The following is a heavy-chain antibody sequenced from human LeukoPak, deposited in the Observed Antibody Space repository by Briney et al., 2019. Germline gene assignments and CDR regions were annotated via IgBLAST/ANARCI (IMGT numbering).Heavy chain of an antibody. CDR3: AKDPNYDFWSGYADY. V-gene: IGHV3-23*01. CDR2: ISGSGGST. Sequence: GGSLRLSCAASGFTLSSYAMSWVRQAPGKGLEWVSAISGSGGSTYYADSVKGRFTISRDNSKNTLYLQMNSLRAEDPAVYYCAKDPNYDFWSGYADYWGQGTLVTVSS. CDR1: GFTLSSYA. D-gene: IGHD3-3*01. J-gene: IGHJ4*02.